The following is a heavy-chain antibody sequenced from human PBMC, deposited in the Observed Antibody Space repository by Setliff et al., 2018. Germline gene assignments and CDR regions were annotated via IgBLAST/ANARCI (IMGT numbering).Heavy chain of an antibody. D-gene: IGHD2-15*01. CDR2: ISSGGSST. J-gene: IGHJ3*02. CDR3: VCFSWRGCSGDTCYSGDDSFDM. CDR1: GFTFSDYY. V-gene: IGHV3-11*04. Sequence: GGSLRLSCAASGFTFSDYYMSWLRQAPGKGLEWVSHISSGGSSTYYADSVKGRFTISRDNSKNTLYLQMNSLRPEDSAIYYCVCFSWRGCSGDTCYSGDDSFDMWGQGTEVT.